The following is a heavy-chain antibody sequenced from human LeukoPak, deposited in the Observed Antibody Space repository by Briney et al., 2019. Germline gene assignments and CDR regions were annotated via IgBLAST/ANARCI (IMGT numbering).Heavy chain of an antibody. Sequence: GGSLRVSCPASGFTFSSYGMHWVRQAPAKGLDWVAFIHHDGSNKYYPDSVRGRFTISRDNSKNTLYLQMNSLRAEDTAVYYCAKDWGYYDSSGLDYWGQGTLVTVSS. V-gene: IGHV3-30*02. D-gene: IGHD3-22*01. J-gene: IGHJ4*02. CDR3: AKDWGYYDSSGLDY. CDR1: GFTFSSYG. CDR2: IHHDGSNK.